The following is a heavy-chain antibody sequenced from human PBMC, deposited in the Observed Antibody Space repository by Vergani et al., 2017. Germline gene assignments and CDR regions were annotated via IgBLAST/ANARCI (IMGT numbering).Heavy chain of an antibody. V-gene: IGHV3-74*01. Sequence: EMQLVESGGGLVQPGGSLRLSCAASGFTFSDHYMDWVRQAPGKGLEWVSRVGFDGSDTVYADSVKGRFTISKDSAMNTVHLQMTNVRAEDTAVYFCARDGAGTIDFDYWGPGILVTVSS. CDR2: VGFDGSDT. CDR3: ARDGAGTIDFDY. D-gene: IGHD1-26*01. CDR1: GFTFSDHY. J-gene: IGHJ4*02.